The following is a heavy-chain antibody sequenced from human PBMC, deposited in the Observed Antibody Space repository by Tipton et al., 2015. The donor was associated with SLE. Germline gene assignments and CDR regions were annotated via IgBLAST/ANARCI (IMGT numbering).Heavy chain of an antibody. CDR1: GGSISSSSYY. Sequence: TLSLTCTVSGGSISSSSYYWGWIRQPPGKGLEWIGSIYYSGSTYYNPSLKSRVTISVDTSKNQFSLKLSSVTAEDTAVYYCARGWIQLWYGLGFDYWGQGTLVTVSS. V-gene: IGHV4-39*07. D-gene: IGHD5-18*01. J-gene: IGHJ4*02. CDR2: IYYSGST. CDR3: ARGWIQLWYGLGFDY.